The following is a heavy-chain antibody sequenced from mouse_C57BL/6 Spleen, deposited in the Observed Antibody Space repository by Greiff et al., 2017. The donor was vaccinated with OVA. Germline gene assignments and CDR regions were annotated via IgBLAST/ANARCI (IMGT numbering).Heavy chain of an antibody. CDR2: ISDGGSYT. D-gene: IGHD4-1*01. J-gene: IGHJ1*03. CDR1: GFTFSSYA. CDR3: ARDGTGTDYFDV. Sequence: EVQRVESGGGLVKPGGSLKLSCAASGFTFSSYAMSWVRQTPEKRLEWVATISDGGSYTYYPDNVKGRFTISRDNAKNNLYLQMSHLKSEDTAMYYCARDGTGTDYFDVWGTGTTVTVSS. V-gene: IGHV5-4*01.